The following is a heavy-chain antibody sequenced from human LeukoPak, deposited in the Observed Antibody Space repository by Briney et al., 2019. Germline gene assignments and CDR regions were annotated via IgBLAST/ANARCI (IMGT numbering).Heavy chain of an antibody. D-gene: IGHD3-3*01. Sequence: ASVKVSCKASGYTFTSYYMHWVRQAPGQGLEWMGIINPSGGSTSYAQKFQGRVTMTRDTSTSTVYMELSSLRSEDTAVYYCARGLLWSGWGKADAFDIWGQGTMVTVSS. CDR2: INPSGGST. CDR3: ARGLLWSGWGKADAFDI. J-gene: IGHJ3*02. CDR1: GYTFTSYY. V-gene: IGHV1-46*01.